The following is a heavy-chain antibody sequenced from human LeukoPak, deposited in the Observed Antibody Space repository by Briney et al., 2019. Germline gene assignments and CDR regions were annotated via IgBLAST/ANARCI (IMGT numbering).Heavy chain of an antibody. D-gene: IGHD3-10*01. J-gene: IGHJ4*02. Sequence: GGSLRLSCAASGFTFSNAWMSWVRQAPGKGLEWVGRIKSKTDGGTTDYAAPVKGRFTISRDDSKNTLYLQMNSLRAEDTAVYYCAKDYYGSGSFFDYWGQGTLVTVSS. CDR1: GFTFSNAW. V-gene: IGHV3-15*01. CDR2: IKSKTDGGTT. CDR3: AKDYYGSGSFFDY.